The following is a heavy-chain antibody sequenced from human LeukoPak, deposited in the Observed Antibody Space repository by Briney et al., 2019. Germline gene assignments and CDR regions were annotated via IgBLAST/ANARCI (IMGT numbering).Heavy chain of an antibody. D-gene: IGHD3-22*01. J-gene: IGHJ3*02. CDR1: GGSISSGGYY. CDR3: ARVEYDSSGYYYVGGAFDI. CDR2: IYYSGST. Sequence: SETLSLTCTVSGGSISSGGYYWGWIRQHPGKGLEWIGYIYYSGSTYYNPSLKSRVTISVDTSKNQFSLKLSSVTAADTAVYYCARVEYDSSGYYYVGGAFDIWGQGTMVTVSS. V-gene: IGHV4-31*03.